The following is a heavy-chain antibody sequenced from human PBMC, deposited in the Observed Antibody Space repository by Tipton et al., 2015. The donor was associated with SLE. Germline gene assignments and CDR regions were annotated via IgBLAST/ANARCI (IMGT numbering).Heavy chain of an antibody. D-gene: IGHD1/OR15-1a*01. Sequence: SLRLSCATSGFTFSSYALSWVRRAPGKGREWVSAISGGGGSTYYADFVKGRFSISIDTSKKTLFLQMNSLRVDDTATYYCAKFEKTTDFYLDSWGQGTLVSVSS. V-gene: IGHV3-23*01. CDR1: GFTFSSYA. J-gene: IGHJ4*02. CDR3: AKFEKTTDFYLDS. CDR2: ISGGGGST.